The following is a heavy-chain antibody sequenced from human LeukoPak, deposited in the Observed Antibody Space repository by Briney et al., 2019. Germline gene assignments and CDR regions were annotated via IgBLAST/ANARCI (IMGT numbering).Heavy chain of an antibody. CDR3: TTITMVRGVIRAIDY. Sequence: GGSLRLSCAASGFTFSGSAMHWVPQASGKGLEWVGRIRSKANSYATAYAASVKGRFTISRDDSKNTAYLQMNSLKTEDTAVYYCTTITMVRGVIRAIDYWGQGTLVTVSS. CDR2: IRSKANSYAT. J-gene: IGHJ4*02. CDR1: GFTFSGSA. D-gene: IGHD3-10*01. V-gene: IGHV3-73*01.